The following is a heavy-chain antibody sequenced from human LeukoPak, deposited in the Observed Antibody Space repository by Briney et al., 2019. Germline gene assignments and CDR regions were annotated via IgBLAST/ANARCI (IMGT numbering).Heavy chain of an antibody. V-gene: IGHV1-18*01. CDR3: VGGAPNRGFDY. CDR1: GYTFTSYG. Sequence: ASVKVSCKASGYTFTSYGISWVRQAPGQGLEWMGWISAYNGNTNYAQKLQGRVTMTRNTSISTAYMELTSLRSEDTAVYYCVGGAPNRGFDYWGQGTLVTVSS. J-gene: IGHJ4*02. D-gene: IGHD7-27*01. CDR2: ISAYNGNT.